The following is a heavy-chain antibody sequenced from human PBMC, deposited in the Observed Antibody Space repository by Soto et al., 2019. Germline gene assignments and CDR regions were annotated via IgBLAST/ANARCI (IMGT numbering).Heavy chain of an antibody. D-gene: IGHD1-7*01. Sequence: QVQLVQSGAEVKKPGASVKVSCKASGYTFTSYDINWVRQATGQGLEWMGWMNPNSGNTGYAQKFQGRVTMTRNTSISTAYMELSSLRSEDTAVYYCATPYNWNSEDYYYYGMDVWGQGTTVTVSS. CDR1: GYTFTSYD. J-gene: IGHJ6*02. CDR3: ATPYNWNSEDYYYYGMDV. CDR2: MNPNSGNT. V-gene: IGHV1-8*01.